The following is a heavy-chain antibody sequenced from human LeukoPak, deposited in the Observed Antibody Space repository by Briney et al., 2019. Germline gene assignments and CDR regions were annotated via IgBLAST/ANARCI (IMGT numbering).Heavy chain of an antibody. CDR3: AKDAYYYDSSGYHDY. D-gene: IGHD3-22*01. J-gene: IGHJ4*02. Sequence: GRSLRLSCVASGFTFSSYGMHWVRQAPGKGLEWVAVISYDGSNKYYADSVKGRFTISRDNSKNTLYLQMNSLRAEDTAVYYCAKDAYYYDSSGYHDYWGQGTLVTVSS. V-gene: IGHV3-30*18. CDR2: ISYDGSNK. CDR1: GFTFSSYG.